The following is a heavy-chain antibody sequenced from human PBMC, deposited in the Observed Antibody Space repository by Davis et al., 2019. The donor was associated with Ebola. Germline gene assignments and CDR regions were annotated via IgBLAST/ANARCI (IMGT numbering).Heavy chain of an antibody. J-gene: IGHJ4*02. CDR3: VKVFWVQVVSYFDS. CDR1: GFAFSGSA. D-gene: IGHD3-10*01. CDR2: ISDSGLTI. V-gene: IGHV3-23*01. Sequence: GGSLRLSCAASGFAFSGSAMSWVRQAPGKGLEWVSGISDSGLTIYYADSVKGRFIISRDNSKNTLYLQMNSLTAEDTALYFCVKVFWVQVVSYFDSWGQGTLVTVSS.